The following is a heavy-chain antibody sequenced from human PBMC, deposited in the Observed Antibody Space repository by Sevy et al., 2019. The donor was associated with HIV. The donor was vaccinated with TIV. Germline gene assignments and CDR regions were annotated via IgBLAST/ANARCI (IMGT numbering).Heavy chain of an antibody. D-gene: IGHD2-8*01. V-gene: IGHV3-30*04. J-gene: IGHJ4*01. CDR1: GFTFGNHA. CDR2: ISFDGRNE. Sequence: GGCLRLSCAASGFTFGNHAIRWVRQAPGKGLEWVAIISFDGRNEHYAGSVKGRFTISRDNSKKTVYLQMTNLRTEDAAVYYCARDHCTDGVCFRSGYFDYWGQGTLVTVSS. CDR3: ARDHCTDGVCFRSGYFDY.